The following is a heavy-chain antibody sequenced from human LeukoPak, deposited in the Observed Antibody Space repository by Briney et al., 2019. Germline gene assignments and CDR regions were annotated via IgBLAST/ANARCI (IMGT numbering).Heavy chain of an antibody. CDR3: AKDLDAWIPTGRGMDV. D-gene: IGHD5-18*01. J-gene: IGHJ6*04. CDR2: ISWNSASI. V-gene: IGHV3-9*01. Sequence: GGSLRLSSAASGLTFHDHAMHWVRQAPGKGLEWVAGISWNSASIGYAVSVKGRFTISRDNAKNSLYLQMNTLRVEDTALYYCAKDLDAWIPTGRGMDVWGKGTTVTVSA. CDR1: GLTFHDHA.